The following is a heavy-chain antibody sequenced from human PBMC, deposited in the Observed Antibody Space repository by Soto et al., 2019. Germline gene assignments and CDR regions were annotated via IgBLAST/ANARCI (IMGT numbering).Heavy chain of an antibody. D-gene: IGHD6-6*01. CDR3: ARDRSLVYSSSSGTNYYYGMDV. Sequence: ASVKVSCKASGYTFTSYGISWVRQAPGQGLEWMGWISAYNGNTNYAQKLQGRVTMTTDTSTSTAYMELRSLRSDDTAVYYCARDRSLVYSSSSGTNYYYGMDVWGQGTTVTVSS. J-gene: IGHJ6*02. CDR1: GYTFTSYG. CDR2: ISAYNGNT. V-gene: IGHV1-18*04.